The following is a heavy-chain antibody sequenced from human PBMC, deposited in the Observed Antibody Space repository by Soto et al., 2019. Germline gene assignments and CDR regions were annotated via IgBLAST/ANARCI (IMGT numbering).Heavy chain of an antibody. CDR1: GYTFTRYC. Sequence: GASVKVSCKASGYTFTRYCIHWVRQAPGQGLEWMAMIIPSGGSTNYAQQFQGRVTMTRDTSASTVYMELSSLRSDDTAVYYCARDRGVLDLGRKYNYYYGMDVWGQGTTVTVSS. D-gene: IGHD3-10*01. CDR3: ARDRGVLDLGRKYNYYYGMDV. CDR2: IIPSGGST. V-gene: IGHV1-46*01. J-gene: IGHJ6*02.